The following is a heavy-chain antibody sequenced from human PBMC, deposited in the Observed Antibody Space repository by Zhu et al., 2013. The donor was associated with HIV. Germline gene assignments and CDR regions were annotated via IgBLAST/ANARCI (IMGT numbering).Heavy chain of an antibody. CDR3: ARDRSYGRPPRDYYYGMDV. Sequence: VQLQESGPGLVKPSQTLSFTCNVSGGSISRGGYYWSWIRQPPGKGLEWIGEINHSGSTNYNPSLKSRVTISVDTSKNQFSLKLSSVTAADTAVYYCARDRSYGRPPRDYYYGMDVWGQGTTVTVSS. V-gene: IGHV4-31*03. CDR1: GGSISRGGYY. D-gene: IGHD2-8*01. J-gene: IGHJ6*02. CDR2: INHSGST.